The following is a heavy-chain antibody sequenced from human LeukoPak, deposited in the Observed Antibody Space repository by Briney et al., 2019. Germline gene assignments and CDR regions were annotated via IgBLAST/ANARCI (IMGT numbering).Heavy chain of an antibody. J-gene: IGHJ4*02. V-gene: IGHV5-51*01. CDR3: ARLEGGYSYGYIDY. CDR2: IYPGDSDT. CDR1: GYNFTTYW. Sequence: GESLKISCQGSGYNFTTYWIGWGRQLPGKGGEGMGIIYPGDSDTRYSPSFQGQVTISPDKSISTAYLQWSGLKASDTAMYYCARLEGGYSYGYIDYWGQGTLVTVSS. D-gene: IGHD5-18*01.